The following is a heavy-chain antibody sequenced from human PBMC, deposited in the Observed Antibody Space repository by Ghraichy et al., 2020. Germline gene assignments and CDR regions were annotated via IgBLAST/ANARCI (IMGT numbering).Heavy chain of an antibody. CDR3: ARGQGAYFDC. V-gene: IGHV3-66*02. J-gene: IGHJ4*02. CDR2: IYSGGWT. Sequence: GESLNISCAASGFTVSSNYMSWVRQAPGKGLEWVSVIYSGGWTNYADSVKGRFTISRDNSKNTLYLQMNSLRAEDTAVYYCARGQGAYFDCWGQGTLVTVSS. D-gene: IGHD3-16*01. CDR1: GFTVSSNY.